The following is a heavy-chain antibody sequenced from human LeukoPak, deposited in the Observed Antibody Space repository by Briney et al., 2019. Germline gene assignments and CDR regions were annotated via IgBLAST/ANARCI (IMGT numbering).Heavy chain of an antibody. D-gene: IGHD3-22*01. CDR3: ARGWDYDSSEPHEY. V-gene: IGHV4-38-2*01. J-gene: IGHJ4*02. CDR2: INHSGRT. CDR1: SYSISSVYY. Sequence: PSETLSLTCDVYSYSISSVYYGAWARQPPGKGLEWIGAINHSGRTYYNPYLKSRVTISVDTCKNQFSLKMTSVTAADTALYYCARGWDYDSSEPHEYWGQGTLVTVSS.